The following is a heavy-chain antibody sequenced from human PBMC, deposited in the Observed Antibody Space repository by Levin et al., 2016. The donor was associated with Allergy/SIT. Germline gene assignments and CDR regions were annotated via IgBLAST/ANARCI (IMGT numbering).Heavy chain of an antibody. CDR1: GFTFSSYG. CDR3: ARVKWESLGYGMDV. V-gene: IGHV3-33*01. J-gene: IGHJ6*02. D-gene: IGHD1-26*01. Sequence: GGSLRLSCAASGFTFSSYGMHWVRQAPGKGLEWVAVIWYDGSNKYYADSVKGRFTISRDNSKNTLYLQMNSLRAEDTAVYYCARVKWESLGYGMDVWGQGTTVTVSS. CDR2: IWYDGSNK.